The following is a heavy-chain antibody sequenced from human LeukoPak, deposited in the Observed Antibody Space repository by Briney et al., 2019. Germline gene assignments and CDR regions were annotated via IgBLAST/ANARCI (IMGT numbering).Heavy chain of an antibody. J-gene: IGHJ4*02. D-gene: IGHD6-13*01. V-gene: IGHV3-30-3*01. CDR2: ISYDGSNK. CDR3: ARDSPIAAAGTAFDY. CDR1: GFTFSSYA. Sequence: GGSLRLSCAASGFTFSSYAMHWVRQAPGKGLEWVAVISYDGSNKYYADSVKGRFTISRDNSKNTLYLQMNSLRAEDTAVYYCARDSPIAAAGTAFDYWGQGTLVTVSS.